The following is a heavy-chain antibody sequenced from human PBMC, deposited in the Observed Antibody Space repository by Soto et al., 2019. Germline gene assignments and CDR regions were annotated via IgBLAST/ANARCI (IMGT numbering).Heavy chain of an antibody. J-gene: IGHJ4*02. CDR2: IWYDGSNK. V-gene: IGHV3-33*01. CDR1: GFTFSSYG. D-gene: IGHD3-10*01. CDR3: ARGMVRGPPLY. Sequence: HPGGSLRLSCAASGFTFSSYGMHWVRQAPGKGLEWVAVIWYDGSNKYYADSVKGRFTISRDNSKNTLYLQMNSLRAEDTAVYYCARGMVRGPPLYWGQGTLVTVSS.